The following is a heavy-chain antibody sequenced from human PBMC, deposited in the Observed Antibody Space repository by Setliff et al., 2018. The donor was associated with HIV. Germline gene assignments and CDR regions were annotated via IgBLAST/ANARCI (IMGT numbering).Heavy chain of an antibody. V-gene: IGHV7-4-1*02. CDR3: ARDQRLFYFDS. Sequence: ASVKVSCKASGYTFTSYGMSWVRQAPGQGLEWMGWINTYTGNPTYAQDFTGRFVFSLDTSVSTAYLQISSLKAEDIAVYYCARDQRLFYFDSWGQGTLVTVSS. CDR1: GYTFTSYG. J-gene: IGHJ4*02. CDR2: INTYTGNP.